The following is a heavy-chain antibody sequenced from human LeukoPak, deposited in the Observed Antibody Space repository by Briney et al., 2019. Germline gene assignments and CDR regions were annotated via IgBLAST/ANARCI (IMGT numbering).Heavy chain of an antibody. CDR2: IIPIFGTA. J-gene: IGHJ5*02. CDR1: GGTFSSYA. Sequence: ASVKVSCKASGGTFSSYAISWVRQAPGQGLEWMGEIIPIFGTANYAQKFQGRVTITTDESTSTAYMELSSLRSEDTAVYYCARAHRYCSGGSCYEWFDPWGQGTLVTVSS. CDR3: ARAHRYCSGGSCYEWFDP. D-gene: IGHD2-15*01. V-gene: IGHV1-69*05.